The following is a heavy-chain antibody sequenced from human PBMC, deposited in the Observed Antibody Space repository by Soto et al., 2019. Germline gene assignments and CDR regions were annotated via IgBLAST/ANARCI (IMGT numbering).Heavy chain of an antibody. J-gene: IGHJ6*03. V-gene: IGHV4-31*03. CDR3: ARDLIVVVPAAMDYYYYYYMDV. Sequence: SETLSLTCTVSGGSISSGGYYWSWIRQHPGKGLEWIGYIYYSGSTYYNPSLKSRVTISVDTSKNQFSLKLSSVTAADTAVYYCARDLIVVVPAAMDYYYYYYMDVWGKGTTVTVSS. CDR2: IYYSGST. D-gene: IGHD2-2*01. CDR1: GGSISSGGYY.